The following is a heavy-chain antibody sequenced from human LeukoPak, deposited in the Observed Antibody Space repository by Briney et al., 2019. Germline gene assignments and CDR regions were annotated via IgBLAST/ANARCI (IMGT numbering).Heavy chain of an antibody. Sequence: GGSLRLSCAASGFTFSSYSMNWVRQAPGKGLEWVSSISSSSSYIYYADSVKGRFTISRDNAKNSLYLQMNSLRAEDTAVYYCARDFRITIFSYGMDVWGQGPRSPSP. CDR2: ISSSSSYI. D-gene: IGHD3-3*01. CDR3: ARDFRITIFSYGMDV. J-gene: IGHJ6*02. V-gene: IGHV3-21*01. CDR1: GFTFSSYS.